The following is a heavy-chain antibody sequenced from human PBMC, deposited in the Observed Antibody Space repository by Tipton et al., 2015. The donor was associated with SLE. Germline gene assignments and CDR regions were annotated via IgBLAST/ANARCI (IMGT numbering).Heavy chain of an antibody. J-gene: IGHJ4*02. CDR3: ARAQYGPDYFDY. CDR1: GGSISSHY. Sequence: TLSLTCAVSGGSISSHYWSWIRQPPGKGLEWIGYLSYSGTTNYNPSLKSRVTISLDTSKSEFSLKLRSVTAADTAVYYCARAQYGPDYFDYWGQGTLVTASS. V-gene: IGHV4-59*11. CDR2: LSYSGTT. D-gene: IGHD4-17*01.